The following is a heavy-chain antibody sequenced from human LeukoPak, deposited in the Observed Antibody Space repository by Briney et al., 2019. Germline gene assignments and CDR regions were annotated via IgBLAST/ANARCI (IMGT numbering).Heavy chain of an antibody. CDR1: GVSFSSYE. J-gene: IGHJ4*02. CDR2: ISSSFSTI. D-gene: IGHD4-17*01. V-gene: IGHV3-48*03. Sequence: GGSLRLSCAASGVSFSSYEMYWGCKGPGQGLGWGSYISSSFSTIYYSDSVKSRFTISTDNAKNTQYFRKSSPRAEDTAVYYCARFYGDYESTFDYWGQGTLVTVP. CDR3: ARFYGDYESTFDY.